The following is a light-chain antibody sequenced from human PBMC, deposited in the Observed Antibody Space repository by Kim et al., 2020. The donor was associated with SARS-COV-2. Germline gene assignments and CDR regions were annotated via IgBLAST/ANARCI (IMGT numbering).Light chain of an antibody. Sequence: SLSPGEGATVSCRAGQSVTSSYLAWYQQKPGRAPRLLIYGASSRATGIPDRFSGSGSGTEFTLTSSRLEPEDFAVYYCQQYGSSYTFGQGTKLEI. CDR1: QSVTSSY. CDR3: QQYGSSYT. V-gene: IGKV3-20*01. CDR2: GAS. J-gene: IGKJ2*01.